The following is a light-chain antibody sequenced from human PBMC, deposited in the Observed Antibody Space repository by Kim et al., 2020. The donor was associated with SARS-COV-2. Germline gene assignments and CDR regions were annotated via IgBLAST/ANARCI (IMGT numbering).Light chain of an antibody. CDR3: QSNDSNLGGSRV. J-gene: IGLJ3*02. CDR1: SSTIGAGYD. Sequence: QSVLTQPPSVSGAPGQRVTISCTGSSSTIGAGYDVHWYQQLPGTAPKLLIYGNSNRPSGVPDRFSASKSGTSASLAITGLQAEDEAAYYCQSNDSNLGGSRVFGGGTQLTV. V-gene: IGLV1-40*01. CDR2: GNS.